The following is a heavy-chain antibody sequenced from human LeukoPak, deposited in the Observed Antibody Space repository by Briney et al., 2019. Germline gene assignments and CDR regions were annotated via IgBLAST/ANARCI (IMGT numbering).Heavy chain of an antibody. Sequence: SQTLSLTCTVSGGSISSGDYYWSWIRQPPGKGREWIGYIYYSGSTYYNPSLKSRVTISADTSKNQFSLKLSSVTAADTAVYYCARGGTGTTPAYYYMDVWGKGTTVTVSS. CDR2: IYYSGST. CDR1: GGSISSGDYY. J-gene: IGHJ6*03. V-gene: IGHV4-30-4*08. CDR3: ARGGTGTTPAYYYMDV. D-gene: IGHD1-1*01.